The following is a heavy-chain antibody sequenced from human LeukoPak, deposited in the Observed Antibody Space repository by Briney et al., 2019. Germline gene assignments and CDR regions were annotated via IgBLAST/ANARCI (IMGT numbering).Heavy chain of an antibody. D-gene: IGHD4-17*01. V-gene: IGHV3-23*01. Sequence: PGGSLRLSCAASGFTFSSYAMSWVRQAPGKGLERVSDISGSGGSTYYADSVKGRFTISRDNSKNTLYLQMNSLRAEDTAVYYCAKHAVTTEEYFDFDYWGQGTLVTVSS. CDR2: ISGSGGST. CDR1: GFTFSSYA. J-gene: IGHJ4*02. CDR3: AKHAVTTEEYFDFDY.